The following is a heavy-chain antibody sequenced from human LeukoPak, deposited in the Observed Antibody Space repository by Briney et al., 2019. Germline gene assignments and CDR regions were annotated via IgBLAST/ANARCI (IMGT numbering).Heavy chain of an antibody. Sequence: SETLSLTCAVYGGSFSGYYWSWIRQPPGKGLEWIGEINHSGSTYYNPSLKSRVTISVDTSKNQFSLKLSSVTAADTAVYYCARADYSNSFDYWGQGTLVTVSS. CDR1: GGSFSGYY. V-gene: IGHV4-34*01. CDR3: ARADYSNSFDY. J-gene: IGHJ4*02. CDR2: INHSGST. D-gene: IGHD4-11*01.